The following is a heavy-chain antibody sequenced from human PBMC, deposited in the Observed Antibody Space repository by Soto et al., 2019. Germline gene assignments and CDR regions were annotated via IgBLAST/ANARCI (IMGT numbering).Heavy chain of an antibody. CDR3: ARGHVRLAPAMARDGLFDY. Sequence: QVQLVESGGGVVQPGRSLRLSCAASGFTFSSYAMHWVRQAPGKGLEWVAVISYDGSNKYYADSVKGRFTISRDNSKNTLYLQMNSLRAEDTAVHYCARGHVRLAPAMARDGLFDYWGQGTLVTVSS. J-gene: IGHJ4*02. V-gene: IGHV3-30-3*01. CDR1: GFTFSSYA. CDR2: ISYDGSNK. D-gene: IGHD5-18*01.